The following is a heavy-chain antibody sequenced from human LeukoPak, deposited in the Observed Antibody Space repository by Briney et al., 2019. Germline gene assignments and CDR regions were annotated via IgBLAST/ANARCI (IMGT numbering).Heavy chain of an antibody. J-gene: IGHJ4*02. Sequence: PGGSLRLSCAASGFTFSSYSMSWVRQAPGKGLELVSAISGSGVSTYYADSVKCRFTISRENSKNTLYLQMNSLRAEDTDVYYCAKGAYQSSSSVPFDYWGQGTLVTVSS. D-gene: IGHD6-6*01. CDR2: ISGSGVST. CDR3: AKGAYQSSSSVPFDY. CDR1: GFTFSSYS. V-gene: IGHV3-23*01.